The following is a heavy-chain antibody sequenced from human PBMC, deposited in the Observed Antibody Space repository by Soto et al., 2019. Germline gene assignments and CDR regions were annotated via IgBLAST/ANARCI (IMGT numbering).Heavy chain of an antibody. J-gene: IGHJ4*02. V-gene: IGHV4-59*01. CDR3: ARRRDGYQAWDH. CDR1: GGSISPYY. Sequence: PSETLSLTCTVSGGSISPYYWSWIRQPPEKGLEWIAYIYYSGSTSYNPSLKSRVTISVDTSKNQFSLKLSSVTAADTAVYYCARRRDGYQAWDHWGRGTLVTVSS. CDR2: IYYSGST. D-gene: IGHD5-12*01.